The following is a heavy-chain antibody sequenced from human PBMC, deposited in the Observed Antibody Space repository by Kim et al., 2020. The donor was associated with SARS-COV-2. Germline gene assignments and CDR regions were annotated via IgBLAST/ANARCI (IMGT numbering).Heavy chain of an antibody. D-gene: IGHD4-17*01. Sequence: GGSLRLSCAASGFTFSSYGMHWVRQAPGKGLEWVAVIWYDGSTKYYADSVKGRFTISRDNSKNTLYLQMNSLRAEDTAVYYCAKDFPDDYGEYWYNGMD. V-gene: IGHV3-33*06. CDR1: GFTFSSYG. CDR3: AKDFPDDYGEYWYNGMD. CDR2: IWYDGSTK. J-gene: IGHJ6*01.